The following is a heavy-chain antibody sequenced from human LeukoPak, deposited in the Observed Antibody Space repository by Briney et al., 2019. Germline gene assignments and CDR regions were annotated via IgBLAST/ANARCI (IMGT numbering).Heavy chain of an antibody. D-gene: IGHD3-3*01. CDR2: IYYSGST. CDR1: GGSISSYY. V-gene: IGHV4-59*01. Sequence: SETLSLTCTVSGGSISSYYWSWIRQPPGKGLEWIGYIYYSGSTNYNPSLKSRVTISLDTSKNQFSLKLSSVTAADTAVYYCARHSLYYDFWSGFDYWGQGTLVTVSS. J-gene: IGHJ4*02. CDR3: ARHSLYYDFWSGFDY.